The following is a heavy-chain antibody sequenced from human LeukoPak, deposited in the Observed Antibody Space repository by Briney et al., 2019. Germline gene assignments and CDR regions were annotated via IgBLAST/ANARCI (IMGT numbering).Heavy chain of an antibody. J-gene: IGHJ4*02. V-gene: IGHV4-4*07. D-gene: IGHD4-17*01. CDR1: GGSISSYY. CDR3: ASDYGDYPSSY. Sequence: SETLSLTCTGSGGSISSYYWSWIRQPAGKGLEWIARIYTSGSTNYNPSPKSRVTMSVDTSKNQFSLKLSSVTAADTAVYYCASDYGDYPSSYWGQGTLVTVSS. CDR2: IYTSGST.